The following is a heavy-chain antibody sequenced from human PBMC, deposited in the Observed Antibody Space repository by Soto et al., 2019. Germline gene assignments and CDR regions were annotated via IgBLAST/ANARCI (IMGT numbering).Heavy chain of an antibody. V-gene: IGHV3-23*01. CDR1: GFTFSSYA. CDR2: ISGSGSST. J-gene: IGHJ6*02. D-gene: IGHD2-15*01. CDR3: ARDIVVVVAATHYYYGMDV. Sequence: PGGSLRLSCAASGFTFSSYAMNWVRQAPGKGLEWVSAISGSGSSTYYADSVKGRFTMSRDNSKNTLYLQMNSLRAEDTAVYYCARDIVVVVAATHYYYGMDVWGQGTTVTVS.